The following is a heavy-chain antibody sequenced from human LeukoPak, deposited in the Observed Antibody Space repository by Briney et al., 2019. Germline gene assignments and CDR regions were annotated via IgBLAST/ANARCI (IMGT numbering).Heavy chain of an antibody. Sequence: PSETLSLTCTVSGGSISSSSYYWGWIRQPPGKGLEWIGSIYYSGSTYYNPSLKSRVTISVDTSKNQFSLKLSSVTAADTAVYYCARDGGGYSYGYSPRPDNWFDPWGQGTLVTVSS. CDR3: ARDGGGYSYGYSPRPDNWFDP. D-gene: IGHD5-18*01. V-gene: IGHV4-39*07. CDR2: IYYSGST. J-gene: IGHJ5*02. CDR1: GGSISSSSYY.